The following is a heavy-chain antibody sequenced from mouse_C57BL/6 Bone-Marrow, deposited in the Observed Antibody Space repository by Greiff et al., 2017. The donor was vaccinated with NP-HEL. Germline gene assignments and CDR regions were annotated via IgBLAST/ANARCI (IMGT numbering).Heavy chain of an antibody. CDR3: TRNYGSSYSAMDY. CDR2: IDPETGGT. D-gene: IGHD1-1*01. J-gene: IGHJ4*01. CDR1: GYTFTDYE. Sequence: QVQLQQSGAELVRPGASVTLSCKASGYTFTDYEMHWVKQTPVHGLEWIGAIDPETGGTAYNQKFKGKAILTADKSSSTAYMELRSLTSEDSAVYYCTRNYGSSYSAMDYWGQGTSGTVSS. V-gene: IGHV1-15*01.